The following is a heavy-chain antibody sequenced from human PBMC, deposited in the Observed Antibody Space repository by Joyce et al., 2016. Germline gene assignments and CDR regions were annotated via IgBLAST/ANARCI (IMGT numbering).Heavy chain of an antibody. CDR1: GYSFTSYW. V-gene: IGHV5-10-1*01. CDR3: ARPRYCSGGSCLNWFDT. D-gene: IGHD2-15*01. Sequence: EVQLVQSGAEVKKPGESLRISCKGSGYSFTSYWINWVRQMHGKGLECMGMIVPSDSYTNYSPSFQGHFTISADKSISTAYLQWSSLKASDTAMYYCARPRYCSGGSCLNWFDTWGQGTLVTVSS. CDR2: IVPSDSYT. J-gene: IGHJ5*01.